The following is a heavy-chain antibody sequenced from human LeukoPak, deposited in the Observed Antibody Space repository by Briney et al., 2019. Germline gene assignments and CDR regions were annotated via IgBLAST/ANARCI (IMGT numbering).Heavy chain of an antibody. V-gene: IGHV4-59*08. CDR3: VRHLSAGRPAFDI. J-gene: IGHJ3*02. Sequence: SETLSLTCTISGGSINSYYWSWIRQPPGKGLEWIGYIYYSGSTNYNPSLKSRVTISVDTSNNKFSLKLTSLTAADTAVYYCVRHLSAGRPAFDIWGQGTMVTVSS. D-gene: IGHD2-15*01. CDR1: GGSINSYY. CDR2: IYYSGST.